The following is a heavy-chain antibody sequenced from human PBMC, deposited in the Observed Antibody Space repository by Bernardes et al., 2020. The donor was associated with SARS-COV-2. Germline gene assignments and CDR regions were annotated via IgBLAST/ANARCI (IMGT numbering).Heavy chain of an antibody. J-gene: IGHJ5*02. Sequence: ASVKVSCKASGYTFTSYGISWVRQAPGQGLEWMGWISAYNGNTTYAQKLQGRVTMTTDTSTSTAYMELRSLRSDDTAVYYCARVLVVTAIPSWFDPWGQGTLVTGSS. CDR2: ISAYNGNT. CDR3: ARVLVVTAIPSWFDP. CDR1: GYTFTSYG. V-gene: IGHV1-18*04. D-gene: IGHD2-21*02.